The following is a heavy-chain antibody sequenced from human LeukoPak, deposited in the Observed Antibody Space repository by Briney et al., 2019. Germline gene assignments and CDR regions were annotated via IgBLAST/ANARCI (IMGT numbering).Heavy chain of an antibody. J-gene: IGHJ4*02. CDR2: ISGSGGST. CDR3: ATSDSSGWFPDY. Sequence: GGSLRLSCAASGFTFSSYAMSWVRQAPGKGLEWVSAISGSGGSTYYADSVKGRFTISRDNSKNTLYLQMNSLRAEDTAVYYCATSDSSGWFPDYWGQGTLVTVS. V-gene: IGHV3-23*01. CDR1: GFTFSSYA. D-gene: IGHD6-19*01.